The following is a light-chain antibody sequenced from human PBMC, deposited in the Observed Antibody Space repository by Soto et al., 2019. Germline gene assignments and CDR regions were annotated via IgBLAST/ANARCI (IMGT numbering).Light chain of an antibody. J-gene: IGKJ2*01. CDR2: AVS. Sequence: AIQMTQTPSSLSASVGDRVTITCRASQGIRNDLGWYQQKPGKAPKLLIYAVSHLQSGVPSRFSGSGSGTDFTLTISSLQPEDFATYYCLQDYTYPYTFGQGTKLEIK. V-gene: IGKV1-6*01. CDR1: QGIRND. CDR3: LQDYTYPYT.